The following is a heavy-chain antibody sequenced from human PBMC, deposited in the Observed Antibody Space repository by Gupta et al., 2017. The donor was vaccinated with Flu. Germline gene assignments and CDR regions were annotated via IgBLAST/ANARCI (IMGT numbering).Heavy chain of an antibody. D-gene: IGHD5-12*01. Sequence: QVQLVQSGAEVKKPGASVKVSCKASGYTFSSYAISWVRQAPGQGLEWVGWVSGFDGRTKYAQKLQGRVTMTADTSTSTAYMELRSLRSDDTAVYYCARDLVAQTGEFDYWGQGTLVTVSS. J-gene: IGHJ4*02. CDR3: ARDLVAQTGEFDY. V-gene: IGHV1-18*01. CDR2: VSGFDGRT. CDR1: GYTFSSYA.